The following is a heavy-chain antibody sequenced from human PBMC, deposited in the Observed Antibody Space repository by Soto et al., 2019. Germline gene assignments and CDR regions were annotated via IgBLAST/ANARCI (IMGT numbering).Heavy chain of an antibody. D-gene: IGHD6-13*01. CDR1: GFTFSSYA. CDR2: IYYSGST. Sequence: GSLRLSCAASGFTFSSYAMSWVRQAPGKGLEWIGSIYYSGSTYYNPSLKSRVTISVDTSKNQFSLKLSSVTAADTAVYYCARVHSSSWQVYYYGMDVWGQGTTVTVSS. V-gene: IGHV4-39*01. J-gene: IGHJ6*02. CDR3: ARVHSSSWQVYYYGMDV.